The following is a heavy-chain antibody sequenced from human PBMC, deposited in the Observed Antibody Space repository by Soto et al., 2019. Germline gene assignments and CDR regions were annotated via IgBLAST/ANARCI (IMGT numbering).Heavy chain of an antibody. Sequence: PGGSLRLSCAASGFTFSDYYMSWIRQAPGKRLEWVSYISSSSSYTNYADSVKGRFTISRDNAKNSLYLQMNSLRAEDTAVYYCARGYYDSSGYTRLDYWGQGTLVTVSS. V-gene: IGHV3-11*05. D-gene: IGHD3-22*01. J-gene: IGHJ4*02. CDR3: ARGYYDSSGYTRLDY. CDR2: ISSSSSYT. CDR1: GFTFSDYY.